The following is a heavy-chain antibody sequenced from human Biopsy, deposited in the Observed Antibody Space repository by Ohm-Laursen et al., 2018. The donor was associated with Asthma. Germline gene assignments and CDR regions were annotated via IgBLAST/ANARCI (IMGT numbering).Heavy chain of an antibody. D-gene: IGHD3-3*01. Sequence: SLRLSCAASGFTFSSYAMSWVRQAPGKGLEWVSAISGSGGSTYYADSVKGRFTISRDNSKNTLYLQMNSLRAEDTAVYYCASQSSGPDFGGGYYCFDYWGQGTLVTVSS. J-gene: IGHJ4*02. V-gene: IGHV3-23*01. CDR2: ISGSGGST. CDR1: GFTFSSYA. CDR3: ASQSSGPDFGGGYYCFDY.